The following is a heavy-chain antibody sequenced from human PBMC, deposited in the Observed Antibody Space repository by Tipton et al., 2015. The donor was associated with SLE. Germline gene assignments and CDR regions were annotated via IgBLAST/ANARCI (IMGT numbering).Heavy chain of an antibody. CDR1: DGSISDYY. CDR3: ARGRDFRPGPFDY. CDR2: MYGSGSA. V-gene: IGHV4-4*07. Sequence: LRLSCTVSDGSISDYYWTWIRQPAGEGLEWIGRMYGSGSANYNPSLKSRVTISVDTAKNHFSLTLNSVTAADTAVYYCARGRDFRPGPFDYWGQGTLVAVSS. D-gene: IGHD2-21*02. J-gene: IGHJ4*02.